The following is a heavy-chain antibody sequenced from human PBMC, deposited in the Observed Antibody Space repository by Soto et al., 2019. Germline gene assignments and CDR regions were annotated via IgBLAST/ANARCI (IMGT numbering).Heavy chain of an antibody. Sequence: QVQLVQSGAEVKKPGSSVKVSCKASGGTFSNNAISWVRQAPGQGLEWMGTIIPLFGTANYAQKLQGRVTMTADESTSTAYMELSSLRSEDTAVHYCARSRIRYHSTGCYDGFYGMDVWGQGTTVTVSS. CDR1: GGTFSNNA. CDR2: IIPLFGTA. CDR3: ARSRIRYHSTGCYDGFYGMDV. D-gene: IGHD3-22*01. V-gene: IGHV1-69*15. J-gene: IGHJ6*02.